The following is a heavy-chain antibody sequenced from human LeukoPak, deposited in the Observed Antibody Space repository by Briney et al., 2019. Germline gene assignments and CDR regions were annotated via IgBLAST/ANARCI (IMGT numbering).Heavy chain of an antibody. CDR2: IWFDGSNK. CDR1: GFTFSTYG. J-gene: IGHJ4*02. D-gene: IGHD2-2*01. Sequence: PGRSLRLSCAASGFTFSTYGMHWVRQAPGRWLEWVAVIWFDGSNKYNADSVRGRFTISRDNSKNTLYLEMNSLRDEDTAVYYCAKASGRYCSSTRCQAPLNYWGQGTLVTVSS. CDR3: AKASGRYCSSTRCQAPLNY. V-gene: IGHV3-33*06.